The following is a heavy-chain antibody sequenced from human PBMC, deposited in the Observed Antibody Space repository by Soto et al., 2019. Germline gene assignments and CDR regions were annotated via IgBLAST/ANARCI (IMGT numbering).Heavy chain of an antibody. Sequence: ASVKVSCKASGYTFTSYGISWVRQAPGQGLEWMGWISAYNGNTNYAQKLQGRVTMTTDTSTSTAYMELRSLRSDDTAVYYCARDWPSYYDFWSGSTGEEDGMDVWGQGTTVTVSS. CDR3: ARDWPSYYDFWSGSTGEEDGMDV. D-gene: IGHD3-3*01. CDR2: ISAYNGNT. CDR1: GYTFTSYG. V-gene: IGHV1-18*01. J-gene: IGHJ6*02.